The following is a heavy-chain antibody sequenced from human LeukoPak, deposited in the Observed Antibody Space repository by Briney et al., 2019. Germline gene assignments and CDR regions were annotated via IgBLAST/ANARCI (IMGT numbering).Heavy chain of an antibody. Sequence: SETLSLTCTVSGGSITYYYWSWIRQPPGKGLEWIGYMYYSGSTDYNPSLKSRVTISVDTSKTQFSLKLRSVTAADTAVYYCARRVGKAADGNPFDIWGQGTMVTVSS. CDR3: ARRVGKAADGNPFDI. CDR2: MYYSGST. V-gene: IGHV4-59*08. J-gene: IGHJ3*02. CDR1: GGSITYYY. D-gene: IGHD6-13*01.